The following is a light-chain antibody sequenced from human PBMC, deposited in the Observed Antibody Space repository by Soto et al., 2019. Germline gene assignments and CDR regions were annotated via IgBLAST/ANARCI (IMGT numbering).Light chain of an antibody. CDR1: SSDVGGYNY. V-gene: IGLV2-14*01. CDR3: SSYTSISTYV. J-gene: IGLJ1*01. Sequence: QSVLTQPASVSGSPGQSITISCTGTSSDVGGYNYVSWYQQHPGKAPKLMIYDVTNRPSGVSNRFSGSKSGNTASLTISGLQAEDEAEYYCSSYTSISTYVFGTGTKLTVL. CDR2: DVT.